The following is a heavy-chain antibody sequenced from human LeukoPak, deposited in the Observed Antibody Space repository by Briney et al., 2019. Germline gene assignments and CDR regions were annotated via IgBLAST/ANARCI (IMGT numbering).Heavy chain of an antibody. CDR2: ISSSGSTI. J-gene: IGHJ4*02. D-gene: IGHD2-21*01. V-gene: IGHV3-11*04. Sequence: GGSLRLSCAASGFTFSDYYMSWIRQAPGKGLEWVSYISSSGSTIYYADSVKGRFTISRDNSKNTLYLQMNSLRAEDTAVYYCARDLYCGGDCYYGYYFDYWGQGTLVTVSS. CDR1: GFTFSDYY. CDR3: ARDLYCGGDCYYGYYFDY.